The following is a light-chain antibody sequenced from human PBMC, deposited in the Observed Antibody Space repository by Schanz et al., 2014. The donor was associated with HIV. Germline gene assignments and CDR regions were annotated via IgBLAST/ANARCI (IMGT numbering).Light chain of an antibody. Sequence: QSALTQPPSASGSPGQSVTISCTGTSSDVGGYNYVSWYQHHPGKAPKLLISEVNKRPSGVPDRFSGSKSGNTASLTVSGLQAEDEADYYCAAWDDNLEGWVFGGGTQLTVL. CDR2: EVN. V-gene: IGLV2-8*01. J-gene: IGLJ3*02. CDR3: AAWDDNLEGWV. CDR1: SSDVGGYNY.